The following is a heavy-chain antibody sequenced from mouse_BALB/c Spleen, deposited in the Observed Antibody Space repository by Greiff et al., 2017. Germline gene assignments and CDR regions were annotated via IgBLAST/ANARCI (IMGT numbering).Heavy chain of an antibody. D-gene: IGHD1-1*01. J-gene: IGHJ2*01. CDR3: TRYYGSIYYFDY. CDR1: GYTFTSYW. Sequence: LKQPGSELVRPGASVKLSCKASGYTFTSYWMHWVKQRPGQGLEWIGNIYPGSGSTNYDEKFKSKATLTVDTSSSTAYMQLSSLTSEDSAVYYCTRYYGSIYYFDYWGQGTTLTVSS. V-gene: IGHV1S22*01. CDR2: IYPGSGST.